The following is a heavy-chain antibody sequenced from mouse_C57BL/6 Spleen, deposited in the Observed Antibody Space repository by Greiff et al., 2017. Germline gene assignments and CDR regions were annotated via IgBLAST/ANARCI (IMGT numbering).Heavy chain of an antibody. V-gene: IGHV14-4*01. CDR2: IDPENGDT. Sequence: VQLQQSGAELVRPGASVKLSCTASGFNIKDDYMHWVKQRPEQGLEWIGWIDPENGDTEYASKFQGQATITADTSSNTAYLQLSSLTSEDTAVYYCTTYGLFDYWGQGTTLTVSS. CDR3: TTYGLFDY. CDR1: GFNIKDDY. J-gene: IGHJ2*01. D-gene: IGHD1-1*02.